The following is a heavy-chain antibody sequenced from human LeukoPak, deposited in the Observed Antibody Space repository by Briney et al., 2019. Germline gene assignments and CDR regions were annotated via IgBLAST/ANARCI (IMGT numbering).Heavy chain of an antibody. CDR3: ARDPPYYYDSSGYEGGDY. V-gene: IGHV3-48*03. J-gene: IGHJ4*02. Sequence: GGSLRLSCAASGFTFSSYEMNWVRQAPGKGLEWVSYISSSGSTIYYADSVKGRFTISRDNAKNSLYLQMNGLRAEDTAVYYCARDPPYYYDSSGYEGGDYWGQGTLVTVSS. CDR1: GFTFSSYE. CDR2: ISSSGSTI. D-gene: IGHD3-22*01.